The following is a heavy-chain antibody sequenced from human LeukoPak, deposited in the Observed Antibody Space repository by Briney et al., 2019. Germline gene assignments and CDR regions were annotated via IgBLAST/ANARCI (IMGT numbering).Heavy chain of an antibody. V-gene: IGHV4-4*07. CDR2: IYASGST. J-gene: IGHJ3*02. CDR3: AREGWEPLRAFDI. Sequence: SETLSLTCTVSGGSLSSYYWSWIRQPAGKGLEWIGRIYASGSTKYTPSLKSRVTISVDKSKNQFSLKLSSVTAADTAVYYCAREGWEPLRAFDIWGQGTMVTVS. CDR1: GGSLSSYY. D-gene: IGHD1-26*01.